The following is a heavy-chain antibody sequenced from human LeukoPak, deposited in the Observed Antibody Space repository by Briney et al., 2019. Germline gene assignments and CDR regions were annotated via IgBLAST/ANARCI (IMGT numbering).Heavy chain of an antibody. CDR3: ARGRSVAVAVWSPPIDY. Sequence: ASVKVSCKASGYTFTDYYMHWVRQAPGQGLEWMGWINPNSRGANFAQKFQGRVTMTWGTSITTAYMELNRLTSDDTAVYYCARGRSVAVAVWSPPIDYWGQGTLVTVSS. CDR2: INPNSRGA. V-gene: IGHV1-2*02. J-gene: IGHJ4*02. D-gene: IGHD6-19*01. CDR1: GYTFTDYY.